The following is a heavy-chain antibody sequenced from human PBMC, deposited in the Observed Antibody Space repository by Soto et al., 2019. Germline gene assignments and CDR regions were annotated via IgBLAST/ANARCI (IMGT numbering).Heavy chain of an antibody. CDR2: ISGSGGST. D-gene: IGHD3-3*01. CDR3: AKVSSRIWSGWYYFDY. Sequence: GGSLRLSCAASGFTFSSYAMSWVRQAPGKGLEWVSAISGSGGSTYYADSVKGRFTISRDNSKNTLYLQMNSLRAEDPAVYYCAKVSSRIWSGWYYFDYWGQGTLVTVSS. CDR1: GFTFSSYA. J-gene: IGHJ4*02. V-gene: IGHV3-23*01.